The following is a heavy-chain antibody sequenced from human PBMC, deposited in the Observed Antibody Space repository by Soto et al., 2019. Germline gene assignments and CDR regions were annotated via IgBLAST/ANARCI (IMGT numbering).Heavy chain of an antibody. Sequence: QVQMVKSGAEVKKPGCSVKVSCKASGRTFSSYAISWVRQAPGQGLEWMGGIIPIFGTVNYAQKFQGRVTITADESTSTAYMELSSLRSEDTAVYYCASGYYDSSGYPLWYFDYWGQGTLVTVSS. CDR1: GRTFSSYA. CDR3: ASGYYDSSGYPLWYFDY. CDR2: IIPIFGTV. J-gene: IGHJ4*02. V-gene: IGHV1-69*01. D-gene: IGHD3-22*01.